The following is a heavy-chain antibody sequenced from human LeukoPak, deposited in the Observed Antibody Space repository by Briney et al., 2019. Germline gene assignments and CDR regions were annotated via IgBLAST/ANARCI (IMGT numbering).Heavy chain of an antibody. V-gene: IGHV4-34*03. CDR2: INHSGST. CDR3: TTAFGYSRD. D-gene: IGHD6-13*01. Sequence: PSETLSLTCAVYGGSFSGYYWSWIRQPPGKGLEWIGEINHSGSTNYNPSLKSRVTISVDKSKNQFSLELSSVTAADTAVYYCTTAFGYSRDWGQGTLVTVSS. J-gene: IGHJ4*02. CDR1: GGSFSGYY.